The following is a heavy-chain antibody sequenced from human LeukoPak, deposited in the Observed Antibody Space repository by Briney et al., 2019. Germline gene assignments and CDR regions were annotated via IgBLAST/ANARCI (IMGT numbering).Heavy chain of an antibody. J-gene: IGHJ4*02. CDR1: DGSISSDTYY. CDR2: ISYSGNT. V-gene: IGHV4-39*07. CDR3: ARDPFYCSGGSCYTT. D-gene: IGHD2-15*01. Sequence: SETLSLTCTVSDGSISSDTYYWGWIRQPPGKGLEWIGSISYSGNTYFNPSLKSRVTISVDTSKNQFSLKLSSVTAADTAVYYCARDPFYCSGGSCYTTWGQGTLVTVSS.